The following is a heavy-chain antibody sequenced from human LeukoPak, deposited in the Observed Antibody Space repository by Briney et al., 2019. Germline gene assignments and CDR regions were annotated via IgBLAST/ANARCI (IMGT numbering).Heavy chain of an antibody. Sequence: SETLSLTCTVSGGSISSYYWSWIRQPAGKGLEWIGRIYASGSTNFNPSLKSRVTMPVDTSKNQFSLKLSSVTAADTAVYYCASYSGSYAYYGSWGQGTLVTVSS. D-gene: IGHD1-26*01. J-gene: IGHJ4*02. CDR2: IYASGST. CDR1: GGSISSYY. CDR3: ASYSGSYAYYGS. V-gene: IGHV4-4*07.